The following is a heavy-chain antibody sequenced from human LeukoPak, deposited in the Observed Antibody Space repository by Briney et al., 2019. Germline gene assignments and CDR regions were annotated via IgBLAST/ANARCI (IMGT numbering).Heavy chain of an antibody. J-gene: IGHJ3*02. Sequence: PSETLSLTCAVYGGSFSGYYWSWIRQPPGKGLEWIGEINHSGSTNYNPSLKSRVTISVDTSKNQFSLKLSSVTAADTAVYYCAREGPPYYYGSGSYRAFDIWGQGTMVTVSS. CDR1: GGSFSGYY. D-gene: IGHD3-10*01. CDR3: AREGPPYYYGSGSYRAFDI. CDR2: INHSGST. V-gene: IGHV4-34*01.